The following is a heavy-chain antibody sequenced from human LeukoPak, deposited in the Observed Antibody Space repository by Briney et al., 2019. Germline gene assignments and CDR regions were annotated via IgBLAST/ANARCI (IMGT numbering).Heavy chain of an antibody. CDR3: ARDESSGSYYLDY. CDR1: GYTFISYG. J-gene: IGHJ4*02. CDR2: ISAYSGNT. Sequence: GASVTVSCKASGYTFISYGISWVRQAPGQGLEWMAWISAYSGNTKYAQKLQGRVTMTTDTSTSTAYMELRSLRSDDTAVYYCARDESSGSYYLDYWGQGTLVTVSS. V-gene: IGHV1-18*01. D-gene: IGHD1-26*01.